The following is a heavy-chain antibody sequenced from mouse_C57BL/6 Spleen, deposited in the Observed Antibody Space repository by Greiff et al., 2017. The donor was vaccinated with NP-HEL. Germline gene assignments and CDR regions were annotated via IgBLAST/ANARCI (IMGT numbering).Heavy chain of an antibody. CDR2: IYPGSGST. J-gene: IGHJ4*01. CDR1: GYTFTSYW. CDR3: ARFGDYDEEDYAMDY. Sequence: VQLQQPGAELVKPGASVKMSCKASGYTFTSYWITWVKQRPGQGLEWIGDIYPGSGSTNYNEKFKSKATLTVDKSSSTAYMQLSSLTSEDSAVYYCARFGDYDEEDYAMDYWGKGTSVTVSS. V-gene: IGHV1-55*01. D-gene: IGHD2-4*01.